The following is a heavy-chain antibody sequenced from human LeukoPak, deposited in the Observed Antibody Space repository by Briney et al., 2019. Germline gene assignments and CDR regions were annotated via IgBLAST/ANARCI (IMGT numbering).Heavy chain of an antibody. CDR3: ARGIVVMGYYFDY. D-gene: IGHD3-22*01. CDR1: GFTVSSNY. CDR2: ISYDGSNK. Sequence: GGSLRLSCAASGFTVSSNYMSWVRQAPGKGLEWVAVISYDGSNKYYADSVRGRFTISRDNSKNTLYLQMNSLRAEDTAVYYCARGIVVMGYYFDYWGQGTLVTVSS. J-gene: IGHJ4*02. V-gene: IGHV3-30-3*01.